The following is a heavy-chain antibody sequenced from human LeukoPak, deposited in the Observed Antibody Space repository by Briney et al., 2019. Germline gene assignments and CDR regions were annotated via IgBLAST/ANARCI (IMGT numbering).Heavy chain of an antibody. CDR3: TRLYDWDPKYSSGFTFDY. J-gene: IGHJ4*02. CDR2: INHSGST. D-gene: IGHD6-19*01. Sequence: PSETLSLTCAVYGGSFSGYYWSWIRQPPGKGLEWIGEINHSGSTNYNPSLKSRVTISVDTSKNQFSLKLSSVTAEDTAVYYCTRLYDWDPKYSSGFTFDYWGQGTLVTVSS. CDR1: GGSFSGYY. V-gene: IGHV4-34*01.